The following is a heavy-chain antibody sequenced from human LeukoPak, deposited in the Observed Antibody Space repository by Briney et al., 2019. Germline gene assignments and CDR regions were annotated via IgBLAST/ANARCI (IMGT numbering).Heavy chain of an antibody. Sequence: SETLSLTCAAYGGSFSGYYWSWIRQPPGKGLEWIGEINHSGSTNYNPSLKSRVTISVDTSKNQFSLELSSVTAADTAVYYCARTPYSNYAWFDPWGQGTLVTVSS. CDR1: GGSFSGYY. CDR3: ARTPYSNYAWFDP. CDR2: INHSGST. J-gene: IGHJ5*02. V-gene: IGHV4-34*01. D-gene: IGHD4-11*01.